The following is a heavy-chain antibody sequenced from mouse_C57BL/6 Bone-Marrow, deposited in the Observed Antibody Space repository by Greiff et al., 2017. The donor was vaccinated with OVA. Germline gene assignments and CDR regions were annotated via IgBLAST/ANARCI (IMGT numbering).Heavy chain of an antibody. J-gene: IGHJ3*01. CDR1: GFTFSNYW. CDR3: TDYYGSSPAWFAY. CDR2: IRLKSDNYAT. V-gene: IGHV6-3*01. Sequence: EVMLVESGGGLVQPGGSMKLSCVASGFTFSNYWMNWVRQSPEKGLEWVAQIRLKSDNYATHYAESVKGRFTISRDDSKSSVYLQMNNLRAEDTGIYYCTDYYGSSPAWFAYWGQGTLVTVSA. D-gene: IGHD1-1*01.